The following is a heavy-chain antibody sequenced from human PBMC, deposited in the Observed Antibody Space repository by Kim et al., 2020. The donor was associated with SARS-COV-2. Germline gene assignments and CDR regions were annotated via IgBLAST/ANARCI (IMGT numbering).Heavy chain of an antibody. CDR3: ARGGTGNILTGPSSPYFDY. V-gene: IGHV3-53*01. Sequence: GGSLRLSCAASGFTVSSNYMSWVRQAPGKGLEWVSVIYSGGSTYYADSVKGRFTISRDNSKNTLYLQMNSLTAEDTAVYYCARGGTGNILTGPSSPYFDYWGQGTLVTVSS. J-gene: IGHJ4*02. CDR1: GFTVSSNY. CDR2: IYSGGST. D-gene: IGHD3-9*01.